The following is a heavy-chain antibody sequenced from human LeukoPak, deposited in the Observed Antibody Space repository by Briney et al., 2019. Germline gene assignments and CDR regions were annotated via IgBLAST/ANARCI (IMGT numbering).Heavy chain of an antibody. V-gene: IGHV4-61*10. D-gene: IGHD3-10*01. CDR3: ARGLWFGELLQNRDY. CDR1: SGSISSSNYY. J-gene: IGHJ4*02. Sequence: SETLSLTCTVSSGSISSSNYYWSWIRQPAGKGLEWIGYAYYSGSTNYNPSLKSRVTISVDTSKNQFSLKLSSVTAADTAVYYCARGLWFGELLQNRDYWGQGTLVTVSS. CDR2: AYYSGST.